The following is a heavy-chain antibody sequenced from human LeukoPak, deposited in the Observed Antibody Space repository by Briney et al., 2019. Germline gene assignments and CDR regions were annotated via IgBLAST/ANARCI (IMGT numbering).Heavy chain of an antibody. V-gene: IGHV1-2*06. CDR3: ASSLGDGYDAYYYYGMDV. J-gene: IGHJ6*02. D-gene: IGHD5-24*01. CDR2: INPNSGGT. Sequence: ASVKVSCKASGYTFTGYYMHWVRQVPGQGLEWMGRINPNSGGTNYAQKFQGRVTMTRDTSISTAYMELSRLRSDDTAVYYCASSLGDGYDAYYYYGMDVWGQGTTVTVSS. CDR1: GYTFTGYY.